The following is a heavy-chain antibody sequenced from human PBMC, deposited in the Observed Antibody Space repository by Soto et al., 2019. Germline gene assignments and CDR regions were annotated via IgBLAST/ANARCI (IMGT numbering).Heavy chain of an antibody. CDR3: AREPNYFDY. J-gene: IGHJ4*02. Sequence: QVQLVQSGAEVKKHGASVKVSCKASGYTVTSYGTRWVRQAPEQGLEWMGWISAYNGNTKYAHKLLGRVTMTTDTSTSTAYMELRSLRSDDTAVYYCAREPNYFDYWGQGTLVTVCS. CDR2: ISAYNGNT. CDR1: GYTVTSYG. V-gene: IGHV1-18*01.